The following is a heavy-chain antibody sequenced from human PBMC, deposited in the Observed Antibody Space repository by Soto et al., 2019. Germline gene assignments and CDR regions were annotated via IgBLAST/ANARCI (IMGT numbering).Heavy chain of an antibody. CDR3: ARHQPGYSYGSGLGY. CDR2: ISSSSSYI. J-gene: IGHJ4*02. D-gene: IGHD5-18*01. V-gene: IGHV3-21*01. CDR1: GFTFSSYS. Sequence: EVQLVESGGGLVKPGGSLRLSCAASGFTFSSYSMNWVRQAPGKGLEWVSSISSSSSYIYYADSVKGRFTISRDNAKNSLYLQMNSLTAEDTAVYYCARHQPGYSYGSGLGYWGQGNLVTVSS.